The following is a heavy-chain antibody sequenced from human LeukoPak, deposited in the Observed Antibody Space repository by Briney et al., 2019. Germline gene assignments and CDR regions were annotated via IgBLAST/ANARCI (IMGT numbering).Heavy chain of an antibody. Sequence: PSETLSLTCTVSGGSISGYYCSWIRQSPGKGLEWIGYISYTGRTNYNPSLKSRVTISVDTSKNQFSLKLSSVTAADTAVYYCARATSSSSSWPIDYWGQGTLVTVSS. CDR2: ISYTGRT. CDR1: GGSISGYY. D-gene: IGHD6-13*01. V-gene: IGHV4-59*01. CDR3: ARATSSSSSWPIDY. J-gene: IGHJ4*02.